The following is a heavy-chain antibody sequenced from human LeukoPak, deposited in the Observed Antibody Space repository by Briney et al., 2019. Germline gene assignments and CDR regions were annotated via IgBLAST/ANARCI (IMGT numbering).Heavy chain of an antibody. CDR2: IYYSGST. V-gene: IGHV4-28*03. CDR3: ARGCGGDSYLGAFDI. J-gene: IGHJ3*02. CDR1: DYSISSTNW. Sequence: SETLSLTCAVSDYSISSTNWWGWIRQPPGKGLEWIGYIYYSGSTYYNPSLKSRLTISVDTSKNQFSLKLNSVTAADTAVYFCARGCGGDSYLGAFDIWGQGTVVTVSS. D-gene: IGHD2-21*02.